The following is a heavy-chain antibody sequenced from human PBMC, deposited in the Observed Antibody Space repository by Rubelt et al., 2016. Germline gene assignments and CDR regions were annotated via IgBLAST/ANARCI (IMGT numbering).Heavy chain of an antibody. CDR2: MYHSGST. J-gene: IGHJ4*02. Sequence: QLQLQESGPGLVKPSETLSLTCTVSGGSISRSTYYWGWIRQPPGKGLEWIGTMYHSGSTYYNPSLKTRVTISVDKSKNQFSRGLFSGTAADTAEYYCARGSGYVWGGWGQGTLVTVSS. CDR3: ARGSGYVWGG. D-gene: IGHD3-16*01. CDR1: GGSISRSTYY. V-gene: IGHV4-39*07.